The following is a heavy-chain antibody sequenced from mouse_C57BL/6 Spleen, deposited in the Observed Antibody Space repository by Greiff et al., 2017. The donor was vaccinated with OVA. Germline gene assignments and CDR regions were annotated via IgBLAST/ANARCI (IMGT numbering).Heavy chain of an antibody. Sequence: EVKLVESGAELVRPGASVELSCTASGFNIKDDYMHWVKQRPEQGLEWIGWIDPENGDTEYASKFQGKATITADTSSNTAYLQLSSLTSEDTAVYYCTTGWLLMDYWGQGTSVTVSS. J-gene: IGHJ4*01. CDR2: IDPENGDT. D-gene: IGHD2-3*01. CDR1: GFNIKDDY. CDR3: TTGWLLMDY. V-gene: IGHV14-4*01.